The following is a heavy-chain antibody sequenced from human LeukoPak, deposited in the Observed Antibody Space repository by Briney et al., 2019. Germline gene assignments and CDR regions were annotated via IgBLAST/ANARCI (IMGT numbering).Heavy chain of an antibody. J-gene: IGHJ4*02. D-gene: IGHD3-22*01. V-gene: IGHV3-30-3*01. CDR2: ISYDGSNK. CDR1: GFTFSSYA. Sequence: GRSLRLSCAASGFTFSSYAMHWVRQAPGKGLEWVAVISYDGSNKYYADTVKGRFTISRDNSKNTLYLQMNSLRAEDTAVYYCARDGYYYDSSGYFNFDHWGQGTLVTVSS. CDR3: ARDGYYYDSSGYFNFDH.